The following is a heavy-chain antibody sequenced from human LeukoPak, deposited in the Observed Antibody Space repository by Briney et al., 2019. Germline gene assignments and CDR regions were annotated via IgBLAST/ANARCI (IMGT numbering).Heavy chain of an antibody. Sequence: PGGSLRLSCGASGFIFKDYAMHWVRQAPGKGLEWVSGIRWNSGSIGYADSVKGRFTISRDNAKTSLYLQMNSLRAEDTALYYCAKVQSGFGEPFDYWGQGTLVTVSS. J-gene: IGHJ4*02. CDR3: AKVQSGFGEPFDY. D-gene: IGHD3-10*01. CDR1: GFIFKDYA. V-gene: IGHV3-9*01. CDR2: IRWNSGSI.